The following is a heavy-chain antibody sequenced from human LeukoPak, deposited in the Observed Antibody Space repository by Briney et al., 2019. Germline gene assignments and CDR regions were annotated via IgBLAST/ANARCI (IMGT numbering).Heavy chain of an antibody. D-gene: IGHD6-13*01. CDR3: ATYTQHFEAPGTDY. J-gene: IGHJ4*02. Sequence: GGSLRLSCSVSGFTLRNYWMRWVRQAPGKGLECVASIDKDGSEKRYVDSVKGRFTISRDNARNSVYLQMTSLGAEDTAVYYCATYTQHFEAPGTDYWGQGTLVSVSS. V-gene: IGHV3-7*01. CDR2: IDKDGSEK. CDR1: GFTLRNYW.